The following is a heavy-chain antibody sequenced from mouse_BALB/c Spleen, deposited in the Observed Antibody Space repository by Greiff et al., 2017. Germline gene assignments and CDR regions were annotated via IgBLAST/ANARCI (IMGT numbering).Heavy chain of an antibody. Sequence: EVQRVESGTVLARPGASVKMSCKASGYSFTSYWMHWVKQRPGQGLEWIGAIYPGNSDTSYNQKFKGKAKLTAVTSASTAYMELSSLTNEDSAVYYCTRSRGLRYWYFDVWGAGTTVTVSS. CDR2: IYPGNSDT. CDR1: GYSFTSYW. V-gene: IGHV1-5*01. D-gene: IGHD1-1*01. J-gene: IGHJ1*01. CDR3: TRSRGLRYWYFDV.